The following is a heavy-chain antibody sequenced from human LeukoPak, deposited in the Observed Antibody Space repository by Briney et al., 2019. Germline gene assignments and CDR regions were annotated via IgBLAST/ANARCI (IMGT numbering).Heavy chain of an antibody. CDR2: IYHSGSS. CDR1: GGSISSSSSY. J-gene: IGHJ4*02. V-gene: IGHV4-39*01. Sequence: PSETLSLTCSVSGGSISSSSSYWGWIRQPPGKGLEWIGSIYHSGSSFDNPALKSRVTISVDTSKNQFSLKLSSVTAADTAVYYCARHRSGWLQSSFDYWGQGTLVTVSS. D-gene: IGHD5-24*01. CDR3: ARHRSGWLQSSFDY.